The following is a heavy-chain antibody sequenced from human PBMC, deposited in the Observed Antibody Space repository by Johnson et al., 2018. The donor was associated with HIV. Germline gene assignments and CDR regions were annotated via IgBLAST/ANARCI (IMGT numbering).Heavy chain of an antibody. CDR1: GFTFNDAW. CDR3: AREGGGYDGKGTFDI. D-gene: IGHD5-12*01. J-gene: IGHJ3*02. CDR2: ISYDGSIK. Sequence: QMLLVESGGDLVKPGGSLRLSCAASGFTFNDAWMNWVRQVPGKGLEWVAVISYDGSIKYYGDSVKGRFTISRDNSKNTLYLQMNSLRAEDTAVYYCAREGGGYDGKGTFDIWGQGTMVTVSS. V-gene: IGHV3-30*19.